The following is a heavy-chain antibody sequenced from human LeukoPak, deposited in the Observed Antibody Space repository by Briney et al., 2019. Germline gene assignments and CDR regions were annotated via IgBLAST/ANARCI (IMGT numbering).Heavy chain of an antibody. Sequence: SETRSLTCAVSGYSLSRGYYWGWIRQPPGKGLEWIGNFFYGETTYYNPSHKTRVAISVDASKNQFSLRLTSMTAADRAVYYCARAGPYCPSSTCYLPASYSYMDVWGKGTTVTVSS. CDR1: GYSLSRGYY. CDR2: FFYGETT. V-gene: IGHV4-38-2*01. D-gene: IGHD2-2*01. CDR3: ARAGPYCPSSTCYLPASYSYMDV. J-gene: IGHJ6*03.